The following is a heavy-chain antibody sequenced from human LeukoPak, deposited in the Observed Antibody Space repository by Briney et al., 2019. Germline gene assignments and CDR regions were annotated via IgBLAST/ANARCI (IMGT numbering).Heavy chain of an antibody. CDR3: ARTGGGWTNLDY. CDR1: GFTFSAYS. D-gene: IGHD3-16*01. V-gene: IGHV3-48*01. J-gene: IGHJ4*02. CDR2: IGISTSTL. Sequence: PGGSLRLSCAASGFTFSAYSMNWVRQAPGKGLEWMSYIGISTSTLFYADSVKGRFAISRDNVKNSLYLQVNSLRAEDTAVYYCARTGGGWTNLDYWGQGILVTVSS.